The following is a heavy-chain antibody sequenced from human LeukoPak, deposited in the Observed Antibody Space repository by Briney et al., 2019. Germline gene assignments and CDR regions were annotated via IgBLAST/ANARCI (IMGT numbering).Heavy chain of an antibody. Sequence: GGSLRLSCAASGFSFSSYWMNWVRQAPGKGLVWVSRINSDGSSTIYADSVKGRFTISRDNAKNTLYLQMNSLRAEDTAVYYCARVSRGPYNYYYYIDVWGKGTTVTVSS. V-gene: IGHV3-74*01. CDR2: INSDGSST. CDR3: ARVSRGPYNYYYYIDV. D-gene: IGHD1-14*01. J-gene: IGHJ6*03. CDR1: GFSFSSYW.